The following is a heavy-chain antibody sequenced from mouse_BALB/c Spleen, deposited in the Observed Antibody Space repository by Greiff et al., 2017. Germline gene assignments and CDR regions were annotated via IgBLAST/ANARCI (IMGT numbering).Heavy chain of an antibody. CDR1: GFTFSDYG. Sequence: EVKLMESGGGLVQPGGSRKLSCAASGFTFSDYGMAWVRQAPGKGPEWVAFISNLAYSIYYADTVTGRFTISRENAKNTLYLEMSSLRSEDTAMYYCAREGGYIFDYWGQGTTLTVSS. D-gene: IGHD2-2*01. CDR3: AREGGYIFDY. J-gene: IGHJ2*01. V-gene: IGHV5-15*02. CDR2: ISNLAYSI.